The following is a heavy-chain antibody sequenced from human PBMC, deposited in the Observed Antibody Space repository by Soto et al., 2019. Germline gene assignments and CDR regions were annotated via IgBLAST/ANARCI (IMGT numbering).Heavy chain of an antibody. J-gene: IGHJ4*02. CDR1: GYIFLSYG. CDR2: IKPFDATT. D-gene: IGHD3-10*01. Sequence: QVQLVQSGAEVKKPGASVKVSCKTSGYIFLSYGLSWVRQAPGQGLEGMGWIKPFDATTKYAQKFQGRVSMTIDTSPSSVYMELRSLRSDDTAVYYCVRDLDGSGSYYTDYWGRGTLVTVSS. CDR3: VRDLDGSGSYYTDY. V-gene: IGHV1-18*04.